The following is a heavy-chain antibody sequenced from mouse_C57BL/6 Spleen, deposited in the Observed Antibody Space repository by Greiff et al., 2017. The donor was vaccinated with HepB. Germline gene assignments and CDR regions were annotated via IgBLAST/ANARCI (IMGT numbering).Heavy chain of an antibody. D-gene: IGHD3-1*01. CDR2: IDPSDSYT. J-gene: IGHJ3*01. CDR3: ARGATDRGFAY. CDR1: GYTFTSYW. V-gene: IGHV1-69*01. Sequence: VQLQQPGAELVMPGASVKLSCKASGYTFTSYWMHWVKQRPGQGLEWIGEIDPSDSYTNYNQKFKGKSTLTVDKSSSTAYMQLISLTSEDSAVYYCARGATDRGFAYWGQGTLVTVSA.